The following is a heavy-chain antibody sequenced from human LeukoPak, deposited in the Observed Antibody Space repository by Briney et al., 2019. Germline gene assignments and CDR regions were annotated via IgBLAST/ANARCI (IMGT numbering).Heavy chain of an antibody. Sequence: EPGRSLRLSCAASGFTFSSYAMHWVRQAPGKGLEWVAVISYDGSNKYYADSVKGRFTISRDNAKNSLYLQMNSLRAEDTAVYYCARARGIDYWGQGTLVTVSS. CDR3: ARARGIDY. CDR1: GFTFSSYA. V-gene: IGHV3-30-3*01. CDR2: ISYDGSNK. D-gene: IGHD2/OR15-2a*01. J-gene: IGHJ4*02.